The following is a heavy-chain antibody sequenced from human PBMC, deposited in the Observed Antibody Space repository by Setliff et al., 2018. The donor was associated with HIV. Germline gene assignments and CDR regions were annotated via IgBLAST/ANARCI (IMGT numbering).Heavy chain of an antibody. J-gene: IGHJ6*03. D-gene: IGHD4-17*01. CDR1: GYTLTSYA. CDR3: VRVTADRTNYYYYMDA. Sequence: GASVKVSCKASGYTLTSYAITWVRQAPGQGLEWVGWIDADNGNTNYAQKFRGRVTMTTDTSTNTAYMEVRSLTSDDTAVYYCVRVTADRTNYYYYMDAWDKGTTVTVSS. CDR2: IDADNGNT. V-gene: IGHV1-18*01.